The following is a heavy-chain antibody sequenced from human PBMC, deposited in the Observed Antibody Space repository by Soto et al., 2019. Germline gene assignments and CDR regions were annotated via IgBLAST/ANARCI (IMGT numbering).Heavy chain of an antibody. CDR3: VRDHMWAFDI. Sequence: GGSLRLSCAASGFTFRHYSRNWVRQAPGKGLEWLSYISGSDNIIYYADSVKGRFTISRDNAKNSLYLQMNSLRAEDTAVYYCVRDHMWAFDIWGQGTMVTVSS. V-gene: IGHV3-48*01. CDR1: GFTFRHYS. CDR2: ISGSDNII. J-gene: IGHJ3*02. D-gene: IGHD2-21*01.